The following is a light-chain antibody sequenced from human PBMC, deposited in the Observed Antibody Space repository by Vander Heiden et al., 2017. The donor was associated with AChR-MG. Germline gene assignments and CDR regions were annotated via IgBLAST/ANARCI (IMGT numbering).Light chain of an antibody. V-gene: IGKV1-39*01. Sequence: DIQLTQSPSSLSASVGDTVTITCRASQRINDYLNWYQQKPGKVPKVLIYGVSSLQVGVPSRFSGNGSGTDFTLTISSLQPEDYATYYCQQSYTTPTFGQRTRVDIK. CDR1: QRINDY. J-gene: IGKJ1*01. CDR2: GVS. CDR3: QQSYTTPT.